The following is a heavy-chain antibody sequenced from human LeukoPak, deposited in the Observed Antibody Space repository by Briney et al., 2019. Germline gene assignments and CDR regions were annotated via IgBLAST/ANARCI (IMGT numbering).Heavy chain of an antibody. CDR2: ISYDGSNK. CDR3: AMSAVVITNHDAFDI. J-gene: IGHJ3*02. D-gene: IGHD3-22*01. V-gene: IGHV3-30*03. CDR1: GFTFSSYG. Sequence: PGRSLRLSCAASGFTFSSYGMHWVRQAPGKGLEWVAVISYDGSNKYYADSVKGRFTISRDNSKNTLYLQMNSLRAEDTAVYYCAMSAVVITNHDAFDIWGQGTMVTVSS.